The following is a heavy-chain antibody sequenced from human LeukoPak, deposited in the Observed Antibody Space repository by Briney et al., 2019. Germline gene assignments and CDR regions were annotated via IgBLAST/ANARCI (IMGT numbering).Heavy chain of an antibody. CDR1: GGSFSGYY. Sequence: SETLSLTCAVYGGSFSGYYWSWIRQPPGKGLEWIGEINHSGSTNYNPSLKSRVTISVDTSKNQFSLKLSSVTAADTAVYYCARGLKLHPQQFHPWGQGTLVTVSS. J-gene: IGHJ5*02. D-gene: IGHD1/OR15-1a*01. V-gene: IGHV4-34*01. CDR2: INHSGST. CDR3: ARGLKLHPQQFHP.